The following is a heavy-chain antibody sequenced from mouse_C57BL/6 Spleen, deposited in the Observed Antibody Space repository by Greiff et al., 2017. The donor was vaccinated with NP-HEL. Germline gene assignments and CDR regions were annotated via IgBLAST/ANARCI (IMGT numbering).Heavy chain of an antibody. CDR1: GYAFTNYL. CDR2: INPGSGGT. CDR3: ARSPFYAMDY. J-gene: IGHJ4*01. Sequence: VKLMESGAELVRPGTSVKVSCKASGYAFTNYLIEWVKQRPGQGLEWIGVINPGSGGTNYNEKFKGKATLTADKSSSTAYMQLSSLTSEDSAVYFCARSPFYAMDYWGQGTSVTVSS. V-gene: IGHV1-54*01.